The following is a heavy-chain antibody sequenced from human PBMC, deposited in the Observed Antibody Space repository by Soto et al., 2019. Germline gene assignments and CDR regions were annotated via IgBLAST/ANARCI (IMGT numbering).Heavy chain of an antibody. CDR3: AREHSSSWTPFDY. CDR2: ISAYNGNT. Sequence: ASVKVSYKDSGGTFSSYAISWVRQAPVQGLEWMGWISAYNGNTNYAQKLQGRVTMTTDTSTSTAYMELRSLRSDDTAVYYCAREHSSSWTPFDYWGQGTLVTVSS. CDR1: GGTFSSYA. D-gene: IGHD6-13*01. J-gene: IGHJ4*02. V-gene: IGHV1-18*01.